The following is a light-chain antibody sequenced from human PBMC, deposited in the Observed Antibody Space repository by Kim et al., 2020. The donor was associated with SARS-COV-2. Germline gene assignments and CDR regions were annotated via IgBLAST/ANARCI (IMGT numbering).Light chain of an antibody. J-gene: IGLJ2*01. CDR1: NIGKKK. CDR2: YDT. V-gene: IGLV3-21*04. CDR3: QVWDSSSDHLI. Sequence: APGNTARISCGADNIGKKKVHGYQQRPGQAPVKVIHYDTDRPSGIPERFSGANSGNMATLTISRVEAGDEADYYCQVWDSSSDHLIFGGGTKLTVL.